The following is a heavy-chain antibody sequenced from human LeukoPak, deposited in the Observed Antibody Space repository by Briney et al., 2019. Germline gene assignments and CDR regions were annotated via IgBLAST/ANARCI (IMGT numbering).Heavy chain of an antibody. V-gene: IGHV4-59*01. J-gene: IGHJ4*02. CDR2: IYYSGST. CDR1: GGSISTYY. D-gene: IGHD2-21*02. CDR3: ARAMAYCGGDCYSSRSNFDY. Sequence: KPSETLSLTCSVSGGSISTYYWSWIRQPPGKGLEWIGYIYYSGSTNYNPSLKSRVTVSVDTSKNQFSLKLSSVTAADTAVYYCARAMAYCGGDCYSSRSNFDYWGQGTLVTVSS.